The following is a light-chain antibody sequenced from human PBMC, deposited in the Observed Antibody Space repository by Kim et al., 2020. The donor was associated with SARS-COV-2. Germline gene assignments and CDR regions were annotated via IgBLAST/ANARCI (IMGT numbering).Light chain of an antibody. J-gene: IGKJ4*01. V-gene: IGKV1-39*01. CDR2: AAS. CDR1: QSISSY. Sequence: SASVGDRVTITCRASQSISSYLNWYQQKPGKAPKLLIYAASSLQSGVPSRFSGSGSGTDFTLTISSLQPEDFATYDCQQRYSTPLTFGGGTKLEI. CDR3: QQRYSTPLT.